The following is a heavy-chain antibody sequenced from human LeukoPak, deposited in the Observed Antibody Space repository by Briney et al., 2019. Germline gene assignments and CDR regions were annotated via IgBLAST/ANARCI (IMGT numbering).Heavy chain of an antibody. D-gene: IGHD3-10*02. Sequence: LLGGSLRLSCAASGFTFSSYEMNWVRHAPGKGLEWVSYISSSGSTIYYADSVKGRFTISRDNAKNSLYLQMNSLRAEDTAVYYCAELGITMIGGVWGKGTTVTISS. CDR1: GFTFSSYE. J-gene: IGHJ6*04. CDR3: AELGITMIGGV. CDR2: ISSSGSTI. V-gene: IGHV3-48*03.